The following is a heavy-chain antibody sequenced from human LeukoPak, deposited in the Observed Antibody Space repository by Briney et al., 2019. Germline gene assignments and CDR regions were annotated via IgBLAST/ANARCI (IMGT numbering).Heavy chain of an antibody. D-gene: IGHD3-16*01. J-gene: IGHJ4*02. CDR3: ARTRGMSY. CDR2: INHSGST. CDR1: GGAFRGYY. V-gene: IGHV4-34*01. Sequence: KPSETLSLTCAFYGGAFRGYYWSWIRHPPGKGPEWIGEINHSGSTNYNPSLKSRVTISVDTSKNQFSLKLSSVTAADTAVYYCARTRGMSYWGQGTLVTVSS.